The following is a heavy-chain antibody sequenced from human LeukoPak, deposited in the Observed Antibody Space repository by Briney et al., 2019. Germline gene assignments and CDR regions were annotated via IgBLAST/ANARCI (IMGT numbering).Heavy chain of an antibody. J-gene: IGHJ5*02. CDR2: INHSGST. Sequence: SETLSLACAVYGGSFSGYYWSWIRQLPGKGLEWIGEINHSGSTNYNPSLKSRVTISVDTSKNQFSLNLRSVTAADTAVYYCARGSVAAAGTSWGQGTLVTVSS. CDR1: GGSFSGYY. CDR3: ARGSVAAAGTS. V-gene: IGHV4-34*01. D-gene: IGHD6-13*01.